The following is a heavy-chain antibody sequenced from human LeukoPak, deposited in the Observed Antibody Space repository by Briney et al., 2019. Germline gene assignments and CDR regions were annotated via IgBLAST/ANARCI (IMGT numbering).Heavy chain of an antibody. V-gene: IGHV4-59*07. J-gene: IGHJ2*01. CDR3: ARLRRVTVATYNYYYLDL. D-gene: IGHD6-19*01. CDR2: VYYAGAT. CDR1: GDYISPQY. Sequence: SSDTLSLTCTLTGDYISPQYWGWIRHPPGKGLEWITYVYYAGATTFNPPRRSRSSISVETSRNQLSLRLTSVTAADRAVYYCARLRRVTVATYNYYYLDLWGRGTLVTVSS.